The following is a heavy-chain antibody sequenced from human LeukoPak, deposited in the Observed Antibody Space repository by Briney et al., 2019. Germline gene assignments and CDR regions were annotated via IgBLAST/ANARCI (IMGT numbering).Heavy chain of an antibody. CDR2: INHSGST. Sequence: SETLSLTCAVYGGSFSGYYWSWIRQPPGKGPEWIGEINHSGSTNYNPSLKSRVTISVDTFKNQFSLKLSSVTAADTAVYYCARGRGSYYGKWLDYWGQGTLVTVSS. D-gene: IGHD1-26*01. CDR3: ARGRGSYYGKWLDY. V-gene: IGHV4-34*01. CDR1: GGSFSGYY. J-gene: IGHJ4*02.